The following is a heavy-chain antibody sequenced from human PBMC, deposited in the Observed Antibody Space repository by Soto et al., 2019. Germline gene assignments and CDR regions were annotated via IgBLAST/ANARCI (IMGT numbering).Heavy chain of an antibody. V-gene: IGHV3-9*02. CDR1: AFTSRNYA. CDR2: FDFNSGRT. J-gene: IGHJ6*02. CDR3: TKDLVPGGADV. D-gene: IGHD3-16*01. Sequence: PGGSLRLSCVVSAFTSRNYAIHWIRQAPGKGLEWVSGFDFNSGRTGYADSVKGRFTISRDNAKNSLSLEMKSLRVEDTALYYCTKDLVPGGADVWGQGTQVTVYS.